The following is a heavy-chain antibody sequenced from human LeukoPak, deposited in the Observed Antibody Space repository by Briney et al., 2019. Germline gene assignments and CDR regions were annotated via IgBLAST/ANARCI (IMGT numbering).Heavy chain of an antibody. CDR1: GGSISSSSYY. D-gene: IGHD3-10*01. V-gene: IGHV4-61*05. CDR3: ARVEEGYGSGRRENYYYYYMDV. Sequence: SETLSLTCTVSGGSISSSSYYWGWIRQPPGKGLEWIGYIHYSGSTSYNPSLKSRVTISVDTSKKQFSLKLSSVTAADTAVYYCARVEEGYGSGRRENYYYYYMDVWGKGTTVTISS. J-gene: IGHJ6*03. CDR2: IHYSGST.